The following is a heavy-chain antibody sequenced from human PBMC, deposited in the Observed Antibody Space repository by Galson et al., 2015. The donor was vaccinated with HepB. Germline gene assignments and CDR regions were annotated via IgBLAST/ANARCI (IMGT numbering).Heavy chain of an antibody. Sequence: SLRLSCAASGFTFSSYNMHWVRQAPGKGLEWVAIVWYDATYKYYADSVKGRFTISRDNSKNTLYMQMDRLTAEDTAVYYCVTDMDCSGTKCYYTRFDSWGQGTPVTVSS. D-gene: IGHD2-2*01. V-gene: IGHV3-33*01. CDR1: GFTFSSYN. J-gene: IGHJ5*01. CDR2: VWYDATYK. CDR3: VTDMDCSGTKCYYTRFDS.